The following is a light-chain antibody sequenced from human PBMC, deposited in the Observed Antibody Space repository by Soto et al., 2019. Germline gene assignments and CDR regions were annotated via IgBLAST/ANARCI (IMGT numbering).Light chain of an antibody. V-gene: IGKV3-11*01. CDR3: QQRRIWPPLT. CDR1: QSVDIY. Sequence: EVVLTQSPATLSLSPGESATLSCRASQSVDIYLAWYQQKPGQAPRLLIYDAYNRATGIPARFSGSGSGTDFTLTISRLEPEEFAVYYYQQRRIWPPLTFGGGTKVEIK. J-gene: IGKJ4*01. CDR2: DAY.